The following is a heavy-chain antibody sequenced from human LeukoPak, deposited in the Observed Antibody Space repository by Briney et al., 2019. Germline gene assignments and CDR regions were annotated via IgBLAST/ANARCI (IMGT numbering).Heavy chain of an antibody. CDR3: ATALYYYGSGSYPRFDY. V-gene: IGHV4-59*01. J-gene: IGHJ4*02. CDR2: IYYSGST. Sequence: SETLSLTCTVSGGSISSYYWSWIRQPPGKGLGWIGYIYYSGSTNYNPSLKSRVTISVDTSKNQFSLKLSSVTAADTAVYYCATALYYYGSGSYPRFDYWGQGTLVTVSS. CDR1: GGSISSYY. D-gene: IGHD3-10*01.